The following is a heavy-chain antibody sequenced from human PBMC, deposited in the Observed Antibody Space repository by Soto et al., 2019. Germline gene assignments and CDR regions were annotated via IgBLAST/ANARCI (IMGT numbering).Heavy chain of an antibody. D-gene: IGHD1-26*01. Sequence: GGSLRLSCAASGFTFSDHLMDWVRQAPGKGLEWVGRTRNKAISYTTEYAASVRSRFTISRDDSKSSLYLQMNSLKTEDTAVYYCASVLAYSGSYRYFDYWGQGTLVTVSS. CDR3: ASVLAYSGSYRYFDY. V-gene: IGHV3-72*01. J-gene: IGHJ4*02. CDR2: TRNKAISYTT. CDR1: GFTFSDHL.